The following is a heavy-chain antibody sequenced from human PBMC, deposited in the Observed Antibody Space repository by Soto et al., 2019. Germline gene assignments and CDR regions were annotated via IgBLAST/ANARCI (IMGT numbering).Heavy chain of an antibody. Sequence: EVQLLESGGGLVQPGGSLRLSCAASGFSFTTYSMSWVRQAPGKGLEWVSTISNSRGITYYADSVKGRFTISRDISKNTLHLQMNGLRAEDTALYYCAKTYYYASGSYYMADNWGQGTLVTVSS. J-gene: IGHJ4*02. D-gene: IGHD3-10*01. CDR2: ISNSRGIT. V-gene: IGHV3-23*01. CDR1: GFSFTTYS. CDR3: AKTYYYASGSYYMADN.